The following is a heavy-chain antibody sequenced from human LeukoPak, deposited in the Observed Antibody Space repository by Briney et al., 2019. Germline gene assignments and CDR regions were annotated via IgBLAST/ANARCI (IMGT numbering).Heavy chain of an antibody. J-gene: IGHJ4*02. Sequence: SETLSLTCTVSGGSISSVSFFWGWIRQPPGKGLQWIGSVYYSGYIYYNPSLKSRVTISVDTSKNQFSLKLSSVTAADTAVYYCARLDGGNTIDYWGQGTLVTVSS. D-gene: IGHD4-23*01. CDR1: GGSISSVSFF. CDR2: VYYSGYI. V-gene: IGHV4-39*01. CDR3: ARLDGGNTIDY.